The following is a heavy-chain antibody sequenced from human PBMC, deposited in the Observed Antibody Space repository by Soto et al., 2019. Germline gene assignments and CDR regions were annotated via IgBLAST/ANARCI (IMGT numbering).Heavy chain of an antibody. V-gene: IGHV1-46*03. CDR1: GYTFTSNY. D-gene: IGHD2-15*01. CDR2: INPSGGST. Sequence: TSVKVSCKESGYTFTSNYMHGVRQAPGQGLEWMGIINPSGGSTSYVQKFQGRVTMTRDTSTSTVYMELSSLRSEDTAVYYCAREDIVVVVAARLNAFDIWGQGTMVTVSS. J-gene: IGHJ3*02. CDR3: AREDIVVVVAARLNAFDI.